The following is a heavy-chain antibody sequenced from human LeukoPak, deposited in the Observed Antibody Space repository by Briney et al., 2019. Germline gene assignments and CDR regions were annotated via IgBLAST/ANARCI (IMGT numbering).Heavy chain of an antibody. CDR1: GFTFSNYG. Sequence: GGSLRLSCAASGFTFSNYGMHWVRQAPGKGLEWVAFIRYDGSDKYYADSVKGRLTISRDNSKKTLYLQMNSLRAEDTAVYYCARASRELLRGDYWGQGTLVTVSS. V-gene: IGHV3-30*02. CDR3: ARASRELLRGDY. D-gene: IGHD1-26*01. CDR2: IRYDGSDK. J-gene: IGHJ4*02.